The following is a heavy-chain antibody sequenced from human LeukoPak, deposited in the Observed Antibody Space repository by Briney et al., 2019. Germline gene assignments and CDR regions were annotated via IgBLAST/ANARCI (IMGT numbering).Heavy chain of an antibody. CDR2: IIPILGIA. D-gene: IGHD3-10*01. CDR1: GGTFSSYA. CDR3: ARVTGSGSPQEPPFDY. J-gene: IGHJ4*02. V-gene: IGHV1-69*04. Sequence: SVKVSCKASGGTFSSYAISWVRQAPGQGLEWMGRIIPILGIANYAQKFQGRVTITADKSTSTAYMELSSLRSEDTAVYYCARVTGSGSPQEPPFDYWGQGTLVTVSS.